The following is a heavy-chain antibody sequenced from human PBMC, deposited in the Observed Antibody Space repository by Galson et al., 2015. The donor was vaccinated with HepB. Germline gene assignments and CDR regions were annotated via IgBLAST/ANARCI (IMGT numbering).Heavy chain of an antibody. D-gene: IGHD2-21*01. CDR3: AKRCGGDCYSGRDDAFDI. Sequence: SLRLSCAASGFTFSSYGMHWVRQAPGKGLEWVAVISYDGSNKYYADSVKGRFTISRDNSKNTLYLQMNSLRAEDTAVYYCAKRCGGDCYSGRDDAFDIWGQGTMVTVSS. V-gene: IGHV3-30*18. CDR1: GFTFSSYG. J-gene: IGHJ3*02. CDR2: ISYDGSNK.